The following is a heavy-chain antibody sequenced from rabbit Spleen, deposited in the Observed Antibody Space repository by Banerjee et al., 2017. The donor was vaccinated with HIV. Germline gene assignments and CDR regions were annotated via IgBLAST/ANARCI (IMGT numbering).Heavy chain of an antibody. V-gene: IGHV1S40*01. CDR2: IDSGSSGFT. CDR1: GIDFSSYYY. J-gene: IGHJ6*01. D-gene: IGHD8-1*01. CDR3: ARDSGSSFSSYGMDL. Sequence: QSLEESGGGLVKPGASLTLTCTASGIDFSSYYYMCWVRQAPGKGLEWIACIDSGSSGFTYFASWAKGRFTISKTSSTTVTLQMTSLTAADTATYFCARDSGSSFSSYGMDLWGQGTLVTVS.